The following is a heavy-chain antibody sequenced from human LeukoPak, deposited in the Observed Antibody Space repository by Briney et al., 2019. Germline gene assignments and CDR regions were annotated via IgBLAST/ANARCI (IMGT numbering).Heavy chain of an antibody. CDR1: GFTVSSNY. D-gene: IGHD3-22*01. CDR2: IYSGGST. CDR3: ARVVSYYDSSGYHNYFDY. J-gene: IGHJ4*02. V-gene: IGHV3-53*01. Sequence: GGSLRLSCAASGFTVSSNYISWVRQAPGKGLEWVSVIYSGGSTYYADSVKGRFTISRDNSKNTLYLQMNSLRAEDTAVYYCARVVSYYDSSGYHNYFDYWGQGTLVTVSS.